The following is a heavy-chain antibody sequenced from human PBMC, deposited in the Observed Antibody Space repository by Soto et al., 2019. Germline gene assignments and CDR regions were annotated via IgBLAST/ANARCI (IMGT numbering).Heavy chain of an antibody. D-gene: IGHD2-15*01. V-gene: IGHV4-39*01. CDR3: ARRSGGDIVVVVAGFDY. Sequence: SETLSLTCTVSGGSISSSSYYWGWIRQPPGKGLEWIGSIYYSGSTYYNPSLKSRVTISVDTSKNQFSLKLSSVTAADTAVYYCARRSGGDIVVVVAGFDYWGQGTLVTVSS. J-gene: IGHJ4*02. CDR1: GGSISSSSYY. CDR2: IYYSGST.